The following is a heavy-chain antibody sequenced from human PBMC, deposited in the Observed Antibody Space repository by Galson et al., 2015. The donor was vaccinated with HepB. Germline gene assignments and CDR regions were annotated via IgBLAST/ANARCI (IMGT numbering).Heavy chain of an antibody. J-gene: IGHJ4*02. Sequence: SLRLSCAASGFTFSDYYMSWIRQAPGKGLEWVSYISSSGSTIYYADSVKGRFTISRDNAKNSLYLQMNSLRAEDTAVYYCARAAPYYDSSVPTDYWGQGTLVTVSS. V-gene: IGHV3-11*01. CDR2: ISSSGSTI. CDR3: ARAAPYYDSSVPTDY. D-gene: IGHD3-22*01. CDR1: GFTFSDYY.